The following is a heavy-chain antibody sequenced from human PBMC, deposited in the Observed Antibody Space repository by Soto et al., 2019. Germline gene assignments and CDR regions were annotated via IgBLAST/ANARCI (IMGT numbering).Heavy chain of an antibody. CDR3: AKAPARITIFGVVIILSFDY. D-gene: IGHD3-3*01. V-gene: IGHV3-23*01. J-gene: IGHJ4*02. CDR2: ISGSGGST. Sequence: GSLRLSCAASGFTFSSYAMSWVRQAPGKGLEWVSAISGSGGSTYYADSVKGRFTISRDNSKNTLYLQMNSLRAEDTAVYYCAKAPARITIFGVVIILSFDYWGQGTLVTVSS. CDR1: GFTFSSYA.